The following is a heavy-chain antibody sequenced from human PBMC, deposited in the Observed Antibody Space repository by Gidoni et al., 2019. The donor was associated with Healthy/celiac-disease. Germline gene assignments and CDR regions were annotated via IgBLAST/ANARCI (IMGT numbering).Heavy chain of an antibody. Sequence: QVQLQQSGPGLVKPSQTLALTCAISGDSVSSNSAAWNWIRQSPSRGLEWLGRTYYRSKWYNAYAVSVKSRITINPDTSKNQFSLQLNSVTPEDTAVYYCARDLKGGSNWNYPNGFDPWGQGTLVTVSS. V-gene: IGHV6-1*01. CDR1: GDSVSSNSAA. D-gene: IGHD1-7*01. CDR2: TYYRSKWYN. J-gene: IGHJ5*02. CDR3: ARDLKGGSNWNYPNGFDP.